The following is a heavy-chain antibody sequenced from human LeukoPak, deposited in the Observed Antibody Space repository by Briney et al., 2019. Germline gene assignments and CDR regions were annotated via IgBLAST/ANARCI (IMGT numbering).Heavy chain of an antibody. V-gene: IGHV3-11*01. Sequence: GGSLRLSCAASGFTFSDYYMSWLRQAPGKGREWVSYISSSGSTIYYADSVKGRFTISRDNAKNSLYPQMNSLRAEDTAVYYCARGEYPVIGMDVWGQGTTVTVSS. CDR2: ISSSGSTI. D-gene: IGHD2/OR15-2a*01. CDR1: GFTFSDYY. J-gene: IGHJ6*02. CDR3: ARGEYPVIGMDV.